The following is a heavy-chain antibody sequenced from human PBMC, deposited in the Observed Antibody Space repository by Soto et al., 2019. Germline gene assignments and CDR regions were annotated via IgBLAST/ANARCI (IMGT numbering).Heavy chain of an antibody. CDR2: ISASGGST. V-gene: IGHV3-23*01. Sequence: VGSLRLSCAASGITLSSYAMSWVRQAPGKGPEWVSGISASGGSTSYADSVKGRFTISRDNSKNTLYLQMNSLRADDTAVYHCAKGQNSGTYRFYFDYWGQGALVTVSS. CDR3: AKGQNSGTYRFYFDY. CDR1: GITLSSYA. D-gene: IGHD1-26*01. J-gene: IGHJ4*02.